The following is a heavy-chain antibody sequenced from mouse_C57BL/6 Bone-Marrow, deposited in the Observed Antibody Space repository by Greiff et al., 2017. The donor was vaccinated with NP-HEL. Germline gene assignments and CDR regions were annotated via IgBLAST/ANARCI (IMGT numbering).Heavy chain of an antibody. CDR2: ILPSIGRT. CDR1: DSEVFPIAY. J-gene: IGHJ1*03. Sequence: QVQLKESGSELRSPGSSVKLSCKDFDSEVFPIAYMSWVRQKPGHGFEWIGGILPSIGRTIYGEKFEDKATLDADTLSNTAYLELNSLTSEDSAIYYCARGSYDGYSDYFDVWGTGTTVTVSS. V-gene: IGHV15-2*01. D-gene: IGHD2-3*01. CDR3: ARGSYDGYSDYFDV.